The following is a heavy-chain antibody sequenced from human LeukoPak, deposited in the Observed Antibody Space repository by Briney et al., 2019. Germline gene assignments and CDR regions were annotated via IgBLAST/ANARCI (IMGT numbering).Heavy chain of an antibody. CDR2: IIPIFATG. D-gene: IGHD5-24*01. Sequence: SLRVSCKASVYTFTGEDVHWVPEAAGQGVEGMGGIIPIFATGNYAQKLQGRVTITADESTSTAYMELSILRSEDTAVYYCARDPLHNPKYTWMATIGYFDYWGQGTLVTVSS. CDR3: ARDPLHNPKYTWMATIGYFDY. CDR1: VYTFTGED. J-gene: IGHJ4*02. V-gene: IGHV1-69*13.